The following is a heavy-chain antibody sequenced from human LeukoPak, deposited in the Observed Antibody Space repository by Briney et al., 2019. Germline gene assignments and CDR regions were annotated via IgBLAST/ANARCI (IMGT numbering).Heavy chain of an antibody. Sequence: PSETLSLTCAVYGGSFSGYYWSWIRQPPGKGLEWIGEINHSGSTNYNPSLKSRVTISVDTSKNQFSLKLSSVTAADTAVYYCARRPNWNYAGFDYWGQGTLVTVSS. V-gene: IGHV4-34*01. CDR2: INHSGST. J-gene: IGHJ4*02. CDR1: GGSFSGYY. CDR3: ARRPNWNYAGFDY. D-gene: IGHD1-7*01.